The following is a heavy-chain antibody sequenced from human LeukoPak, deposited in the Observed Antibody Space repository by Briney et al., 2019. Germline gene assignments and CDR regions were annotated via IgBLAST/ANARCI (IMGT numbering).Heavy chain of an antibody. CDR2: INDDTP. CDR1: GFSFNTYS. D-gene: IGHD3-3*01. V-gene: IGHV3-23*01. J-gene: IGHJ5*02. Sequence: GGSLRLSCTTSGFSFNTYSMSWVRQAPGKGLEWVSAINDDTPYCTDSVKGRFTVSRDNSRDTLYLHLNSLRAEDTAIHYCAKEYDLWHEQGNWFDTWGQGVLVTVSS. CDR3: AKEYDLWHEQGNWFDT.